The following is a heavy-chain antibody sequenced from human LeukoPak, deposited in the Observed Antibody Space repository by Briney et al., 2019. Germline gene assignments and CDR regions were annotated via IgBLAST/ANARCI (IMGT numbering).Heavy chain of an antibody. CDR1: GFTFSSYA. CDR2: ISGSGGST. Sequence: GGSLRLSCAASGFTFSSYAMSWVRQAPGKGLEWVSAISGSGGSTYYADSVTGRFTISRDNSKNTLYLQMNSLRAEDTAVYYSAKDPDFWSGYLANYFDYWGQGTLVTVSS. D-gene: IGHD3-3*01. V-gene: IGHV3-23*01. J-gene: IGHJ4*02. CDR3: AKDPDFWSGYLANYFDY.